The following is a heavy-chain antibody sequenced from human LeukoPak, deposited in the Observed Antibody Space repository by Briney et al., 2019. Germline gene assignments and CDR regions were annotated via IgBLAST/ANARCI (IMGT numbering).Heavy chain of an antibody. CDR3: ARVKMTRYSSSWYGGYRDAFDI. D-gene: IGHD6-13*01. CDR2: INDGGST. Sequence: SETLSLTCAVYGGSFTKHQWSWIRQPPGKGLEWIGAINDGGSTNYNPSLKSRVTISVDTSKNQFSLRLSSMTAADTAVYYCARVKMTRYSSSWYGGYRDAFDIWGQGTMVAVSS. V-gene: IGHV4-34*01. J-gene: IGHJ3*02. CDR1: GGSFTKHQ.